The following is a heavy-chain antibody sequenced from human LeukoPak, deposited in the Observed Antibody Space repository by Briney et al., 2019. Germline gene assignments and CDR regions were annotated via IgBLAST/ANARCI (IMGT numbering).Heavy chain of an antibody. J-gene: IGHJ4*02. D-gene: IGHD1-26*01. CDR3: AKPADSGRYRDFDY. Sequence: GGSLRLSCAASGFTFSSYWMHWVRQAPGKGLVWVSRINSDGSSTSYADSVKGRFTISRDNAKNTLYLQMNSLRAEDTAVYYCAKPADSGRYRDFDYWGQGTLVTVSS. CDR1: GFTFSSYW. V-gene: IGHV3-74*01. CDR2: INSDGSST.